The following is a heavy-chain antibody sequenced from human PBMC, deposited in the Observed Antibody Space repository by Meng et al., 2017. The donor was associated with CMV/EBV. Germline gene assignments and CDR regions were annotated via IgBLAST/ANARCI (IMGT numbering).Heavy chain of an antibody. CDR3: AREYSSSSVFDY. CDR2: INQGGSEK. D-gene: IGHD6-6*01. V-gene: IGHV3-7*01. Sequence: GESLKISCAASGFTFSSYWMSWVRQAPGKGLEWVANINQGGSEKYYVDSVKGRFTMSRDNAKNSLYLQMSSLTAEDTAVYYCAREYSSSSVFDYWGQGTLVTVSS. CDR1: GFTFSSYW. J-gene: IGHJ4*02.